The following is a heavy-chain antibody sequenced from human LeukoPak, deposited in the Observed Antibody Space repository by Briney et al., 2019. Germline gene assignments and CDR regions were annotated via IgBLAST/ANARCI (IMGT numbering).Heavy chain of an antibody. CDR1: GFTVSSNY. CDR3: ASRAAAIRSPYYYYYHGMDV. D-gene: IGHD2-2*02. CDR2: IYSGGST. J-gene: IGHJ6*02. V-gene: IGHV3-53*01. Sequence: GGSLRLSCAASGFTVSSNYMSWVRQAPGKGLEWVSVIYSGGSTYYADSVKGRFTISRDNSKNTLYLQMNSLRAEDTAVYYCASRAAAIRSPYYYYYHGMDVWGQGTTVTVSS.